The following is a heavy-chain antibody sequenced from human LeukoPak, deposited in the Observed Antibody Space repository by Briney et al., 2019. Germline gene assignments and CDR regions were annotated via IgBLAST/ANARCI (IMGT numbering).Heavy chain of an antibody. J-gene: IGHJ4*02. V-gene: IGHV3-33*01. CDR3: ARGPYYYDSSPFGY. Sequence: GRSLRLSCAASGFSFSNYGMHWVRQAPGKGLEGVAFIWYDGSNKYYADSVKGRFTISRDTSKSTKYLQMNSLRAEDTAVYYCARGPYYYDSSPFGYWGQGTLVTVSS. CDR2: IWYDGSNK. CDR1: GFSFSNYG. D-gene: IGHD3-22*01.